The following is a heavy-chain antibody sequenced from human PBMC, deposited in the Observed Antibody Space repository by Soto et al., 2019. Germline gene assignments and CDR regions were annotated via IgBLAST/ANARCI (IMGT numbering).Heavy chain of an antibody. CDR2: ISIDGSST. J-gene: IGHJ6*03. Sequence: EEQVVESGGGLVQPGGSLRLACAASGFTFSSHWMHWVRQSPGKGLMWVSRISIDGSSTTNADSVKGRFTISRDNARNTLYLQMNNLRAEDTAVYYCVRGRYCSSIFCQCDYYMDVWGKGATVIVSS. CDR3: VRGRYCSSIFCQCDYYMDV. CDR1: GFTFSSHW. D-gene: IGHD6-13*01. V-gene: IGHV3-74*03.